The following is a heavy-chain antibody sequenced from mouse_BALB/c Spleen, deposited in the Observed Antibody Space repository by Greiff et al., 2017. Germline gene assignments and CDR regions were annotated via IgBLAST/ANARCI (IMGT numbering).Heavy chain of an antibody. CDR2: ISSGGST. D-gene: IGHD2-10*02. V-gene: IGHV5-6-5*01. Sequence: EVNLVESGGGLVKPGGSLKLSCAASGFTFSSYAMSWVRQTPEKRLEWVASISSGGSTYYPDSVKGRFTISRDNARNILYLQMSSLRSEDTAMYYCARGGLYGNPYAMDYWGQGTSVTVSS. CDR3: ARGGLYGNPYAMDY. CDR1: GFTFSSYA. J-gene: IGHJ4*01.